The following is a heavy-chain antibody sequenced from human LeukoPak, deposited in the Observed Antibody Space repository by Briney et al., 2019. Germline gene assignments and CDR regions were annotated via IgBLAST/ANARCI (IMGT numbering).Heavy chain of an antibody. J-gene: IGHJ4*02. V-gene: IGHV3-23*01. Sequence: PGGSLRLSCAASGFRFSSHAMSWVRQAPGKGLEWVSAISDSGGDTYYADSVKGRFTISRDNSKNTLYLQMNTLRAEDTAVYYCVKEDYYDSSGYYPLGYWGLGTLVTVSS. CDR1: GFRFSSHA. CDR2: ISDSGGDT. CDR3: VKEDYYDSSGYYPLGY. D-gene: IGHD3-22*01.